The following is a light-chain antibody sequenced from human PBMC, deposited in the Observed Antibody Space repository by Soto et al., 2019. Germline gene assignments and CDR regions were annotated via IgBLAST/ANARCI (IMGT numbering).Light chain of an antibody. CDR1: SSDIGGYNY. J-gene: IGLJ1*01. V-gene: IGLV2-14*03. Sequence: QSVLTQPASVSGSPGQSITISCTGTSSDIGGYNYVSWYQHHPGKAPKLMIYDASNRPSGVSNRFSGSKSGNTASLTISGLQVGDEADYYCSSYTSRSTYVFGTGTKVTVL. CDR3: SSYTSRSTYV. CDR2: DAS.